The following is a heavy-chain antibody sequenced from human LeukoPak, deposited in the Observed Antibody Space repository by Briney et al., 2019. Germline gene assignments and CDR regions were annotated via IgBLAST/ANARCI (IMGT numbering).Heavy chain of an antibody. CDR1: GYTFTSYY. V-gene: IGHV1-46*01. CDR2: INPSGGST. Sequence: GASVKVSCKSSGYTFTSYYIHWVRQAPGQGLEWMGIINPSGGSTIYAQKFQGRVTMTRDTSTSTVFMELSSLRSEDTAVYYCARDYLYGSGSYYMHLDYWGQGTLVTVSS. D-gene: IGHD3-10*01. J-gene: IGHJ4*02. CDR3: ARDYLYGSGSYYMHLDY.